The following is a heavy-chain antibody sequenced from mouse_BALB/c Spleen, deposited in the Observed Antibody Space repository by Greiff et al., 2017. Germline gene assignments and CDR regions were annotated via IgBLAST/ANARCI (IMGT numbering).Heavy chain of an antibody. CDR2: IYPGNSDT. CDR3: SYDVNYAMDY. J-gene: IGHJ4*01. Sequence: EVQLQQSGTVLARPGASVKMSCKASGFTFTSYWMHWVKQRPGQGLEWIGAIYPGNSDTSYNQKFKGKAKLTAVTSTSTAYMELSSLTNEDSAVYYCSYDVNYAMDYWGQGTSVTVSS. CDR1: GFTFTSYW. D-gene: IGHD2-12*01. V-gene: IGHV1-5*01.